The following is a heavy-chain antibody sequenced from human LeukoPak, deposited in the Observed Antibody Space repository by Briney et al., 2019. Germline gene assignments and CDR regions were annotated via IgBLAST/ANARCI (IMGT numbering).Heavy chain of an antibody. J-gene: IGHJ5*02. CDR1: GFTFSSYG. V-gene: IGHV3-30*18. CDR2: ISYDGSNK. Sequence: PGGSLRLSCAASGFTFSSYGMHWVRQAPGKGLEWVAVISYDGSNKYYADSVKGRFTISRDNSKNTLYLQMNSLRAEDTAVYYCAKGSNLPPDDWFDPWGQGTLVTVSS. CDR3: AKGSNLPPDDWFDP.